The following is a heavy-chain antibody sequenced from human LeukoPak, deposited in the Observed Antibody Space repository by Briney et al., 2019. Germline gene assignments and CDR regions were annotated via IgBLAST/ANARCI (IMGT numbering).Heavy chain of an antibody. J-gene: IGHJ3*02. D-gene: IGHD3-16*02. V-gene: IGHV4-61*02. CDR1: GGSISSGSYY. Sequence: SETLSLTCTVSGGSISSGSYYWSWIRQPGGKGLEWIGRIYTSGSTNYNPSLKSRVTISVDTSKNQFSLKLSSVTAADTAVYYCARDVAFYDYVWGSYRPYAFDIWGQGTMVTVSS. CDR2: IYTSGST. CDR3: ARDVAFYDYVWGSYRPYAFDI.